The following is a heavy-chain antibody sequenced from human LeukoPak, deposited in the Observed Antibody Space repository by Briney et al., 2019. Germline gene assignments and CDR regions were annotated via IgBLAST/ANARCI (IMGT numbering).Heavy chain of an antibody. D-gene: IGHD3-3*01. Sequence: ASVKVSCKVSGYTLTELSMHWVRQAPGKGLEWMGGFDPEDGETIYAQKFQGRVTMTEDTSTDTAYMELSSLRSEDTAVYYCARSLTIFGVAMTKYYYGMDVWGQGTTVTVSS. CDR1: GYTLTELS. J-gene: IGHJ6*02. CDR2: FDPEDGET. V-gene: IGHV1-24*01. CDR3: ARSLTIFGVAMTKYYYGMDV.